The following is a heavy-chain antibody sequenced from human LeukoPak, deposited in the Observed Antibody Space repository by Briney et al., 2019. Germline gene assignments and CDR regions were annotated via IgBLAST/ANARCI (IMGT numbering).Heavy chain of an antibody. CDR2: ISWNSGSI. V-gene: IGHV3-9*01. D-gene: IGHD2-15*01. Sequence: PGGSLRLSCAASGFTFDDYAMHWVRQAPGKGLEWVSGISWNSGSIGYADSVKGRFTISRDNAKNSLYLQMNSLRAEDTAVYYCAKAGGFIVVVVAATNWFDPWGQGTLVTVSS. J-gene: IGHJ5*02. CDR3: AKAGGFIVVVVAATNWFDP. CDR1: GFTFDDYA.